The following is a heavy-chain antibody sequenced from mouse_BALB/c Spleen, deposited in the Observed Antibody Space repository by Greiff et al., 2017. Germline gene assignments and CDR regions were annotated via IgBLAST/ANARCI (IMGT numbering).Heavy chain of an antibody. V-gene: IGHV1-54*01. CDR2: INPGSGGT. J-gene: IGHJ4*01. CDR3: ARGYRYDGAMDY. D-gene: IGHD2-14*01. CDR1: GYAFTNYL. Sequence: QVQLKESGAELVRPGTSVKVSCKASGYAFTNYLIEWVKQRPGQGLEWIGVINPGSGGTNYNEKFKGKATLTADKSSSTAYMQLSSLTSDDSAVYFCARGYRYDGAMDYWGQGTSVTVSS.